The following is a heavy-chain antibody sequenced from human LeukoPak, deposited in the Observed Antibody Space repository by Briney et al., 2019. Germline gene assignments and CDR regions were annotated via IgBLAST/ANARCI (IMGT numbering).Heavy chain of an antibody. CDR2: ISRTGSI. J-gene: IGHJ4*02. D-gene: IGHD6-13*01. CDR1: SASISSRNW. V-gene: IGHV4-4*02. Sequence: SGTLSLTCAVASASISSRNWGAWVRQPPGKGLEWIGEISRTGSIDYDPSVRSRATMSLDKSKSQFSLRLTSLTSADTAVYYCARGLGAADFWGQGILVIVSS. CDR3: ARGLGAADF.